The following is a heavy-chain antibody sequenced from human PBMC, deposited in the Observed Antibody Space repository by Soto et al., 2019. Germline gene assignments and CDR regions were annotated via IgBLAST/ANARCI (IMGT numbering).Heavy chain of an antibody. CDR2: ISWNSGSI. CDR3: AKGFPASYYYDSSGYFDY. D-gene: IGHD3-22*01. J-gene: IGHJ4*02. V-gene: IGHV3-9*01. Sequence: GGSLRLSCAASGFTFDDYAMHWVRQAPGTGLEWVSGISWNSGSIGYADSVKGRFTISRDNAKNSLYLQMNSLRAEDTALYYCAKGFPASYYYDSSGYFDYWGQGTLVTVS. CDR1: GFTFDDYA.